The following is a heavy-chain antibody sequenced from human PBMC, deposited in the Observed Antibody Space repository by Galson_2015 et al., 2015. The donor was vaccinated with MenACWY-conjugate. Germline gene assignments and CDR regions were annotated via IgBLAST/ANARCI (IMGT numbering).Heavy chain of an antibody. Sequence: SLRLSCAASGFTFSSYSMNWVRQAPGKGLEWVSSISSSSSYIYYADSVKGRFTISRDNTKNSLYLQMNSLRAEDTAVYYCAREVIGDIAVADYFDYWGQGTLVTVSS. CDR3: AREVIGDIAVADYFDY. CDR1: GFTFSSYS. V-gene: IGHV3-21*01. CDR2: ISSSSSYI. D-gene: IGHD6-19*01. J-gene: IGHJ4*02.